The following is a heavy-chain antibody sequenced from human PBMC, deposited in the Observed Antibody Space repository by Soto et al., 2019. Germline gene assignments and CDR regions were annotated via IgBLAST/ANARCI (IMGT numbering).Heavy chain of an antibody. CDR3: ASHAGSAYYYVMDV. J-gene: IGHJ6*02. Sequence: QKQLQESGPGLVKPSETLSLTCTVSGDSISSSSYYWGWIRQPPGEGLEWIGIIYYTGSTQYNPSLKSRVTISVDTSKNQFYLNLTSVTAADTAVYYCASHAGSAYYYVMDVWGQGTTVTVSS. CDR1: GDSISSSSYY. V-gene: IGHV4-39*01. CDR2: IYYTGST.